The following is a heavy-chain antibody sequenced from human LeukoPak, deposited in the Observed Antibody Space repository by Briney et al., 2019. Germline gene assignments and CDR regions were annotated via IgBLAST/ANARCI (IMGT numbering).Heavy chain of an antibody. D-gene: IGHD1-26*01. V-gene: IGHV1-69-2*01. Sequence: ASVKVSCKVSGYTFTDYYMHWVQQAPGKGLEWMGLIDPEDGETIYADKFQGRVTITADTSTDTAYMELSSLRSEDTAGYYCAIESGPLVGATTVMSFWGQGTLVTVSS. J-gene: IGHJ4*02. CDR1: GYTFTDYY. CDR2: IDPEDGET. CDR3: AIESGPLVGATTVMSF.